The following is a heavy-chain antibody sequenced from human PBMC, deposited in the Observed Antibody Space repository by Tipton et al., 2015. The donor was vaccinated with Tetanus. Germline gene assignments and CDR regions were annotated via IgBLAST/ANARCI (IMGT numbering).Heavy chain of an antibody. Sequence: TLSLTCTVSGGSISSSSYYWGWIRQPPGKGLEWIGSIYYSGSTYYNPSLKSRVTISVDTSKNQFSLKLSSVTAADTAVYYCAGDHPLFAYWGQGTLVTVSS. V-gene: IGHV4-39*07. J-gene: IGHJ4*02. CDR3: AGDHPLFAY. CDR1: GGSISSSSYY. CDR2: IYYSGST.